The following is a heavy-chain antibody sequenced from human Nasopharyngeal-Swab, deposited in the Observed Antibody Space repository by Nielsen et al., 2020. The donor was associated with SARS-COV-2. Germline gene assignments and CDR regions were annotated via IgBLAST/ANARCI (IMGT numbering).Heavy chain of an antibody. CDR1: GGSVSSGSYY. Sequence: SETLSLTCTVSGGSVSSGSYYWSWIRQPPGKGLEWIGYIYYSGSTNYNPSLKSRVTISVDTSKNQFSLKLSSVTAADTAVYYCARLSLYSSGSVDYWGQGTLVTVSS. V-gene: IGHV4-61*01. J-gene: IGHJ4*02. CDR2: IYYSGST. D-gene: IGHD6-19*01. CDR3: ARLSLYSSGSVDY.